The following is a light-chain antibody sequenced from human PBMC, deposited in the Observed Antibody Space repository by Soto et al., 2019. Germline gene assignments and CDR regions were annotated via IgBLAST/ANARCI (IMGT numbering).Light chain of an antibody. Sequence: IVLTQSPVTLSLSPGERATLSCRASQSVSSSYLAWYQQKPGQAPRLLIYGASSRATGIPDRFSGSGSGTDFTLTISRLEPEDFAVYYCQQYGSSPLTFGQGTRLEI. J-gene: IGKJ5*01. V-gene: IGKV3-20*01. CDR2: GAS. CDR1: QSVSSSY. CDR3: QQYGSSPLT.